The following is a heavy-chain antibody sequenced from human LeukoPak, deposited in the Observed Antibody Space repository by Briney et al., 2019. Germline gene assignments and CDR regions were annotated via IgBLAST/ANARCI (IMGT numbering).Heavy chain of an antibody. J-gene: IGHJ4*02. D-gene: IGHD6-19*01. CDR1: GFTVSSNY. CDR3: ARNIQSSGWYRSEYYFDY. V-gene: IGHV3-53*01. Sequence: RGSLRLSCAASGFTVSSNYMSWVRQAPGKWLEWVSVIYSGGSTYYADSVKGRFTISRDNSKNTLYLQMNSLRAEDTAVYYCARNIQSSGWYRSEYYFDYWGQGTLVTVSS. CDR2: IYSGGST.